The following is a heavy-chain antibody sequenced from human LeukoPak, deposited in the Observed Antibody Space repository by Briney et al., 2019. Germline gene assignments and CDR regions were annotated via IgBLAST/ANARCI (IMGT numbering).Heavy chain of an antibody. Sequence: SETLSLTCTVSDDSLSSGNYYWNWIRQPAGKGLEWIGRTFKTGSTNYHPSLKSRVTISVDMSKKQFSLKVTYVTAADTAVYYCARKGELGQFDYWGQGTLVTVSS. J-gene: IGHJ4*02. CDR3: ARKGELGQFDY. V-gene: IGHV4-61*02. D-gene: IGHD1-26*01. CDR2: TFKTGST. CDR1: DDSLSSGNYY.